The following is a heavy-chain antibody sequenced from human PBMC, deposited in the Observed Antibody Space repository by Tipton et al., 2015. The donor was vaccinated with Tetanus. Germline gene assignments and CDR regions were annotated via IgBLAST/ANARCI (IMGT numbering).Heavy chain of an antibody. CDR2: IQRGGST. CDR3: ARANFDSSKKGPFDS. CDR1: GDYLSDYY. J-gene: IGHJ4*02. D-gene: IGHD3-3*01. Sequence: AGLVKPSETLSLTCGVFGDYLSDYYWTWVRQPPGKGLEWIGEIQRGGSTNYNPSLKSRVSMSLDTSKNQISLKLASVTAADTAVYFCARANFDSSKKGPFDSWGQGILVIVSA. V-gene: IGHV4-34*01.